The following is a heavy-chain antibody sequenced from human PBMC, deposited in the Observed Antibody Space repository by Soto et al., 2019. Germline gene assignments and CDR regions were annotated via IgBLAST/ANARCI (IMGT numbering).Heavy chain of an antibody. D-gene: IGHD2-15*01. Sequence: ASVKVSCRASGYTFTSYGISWVRQAPRQGLEWMGWISAYNGNTNYAQKLQGRVTMTTDTSTSTAYMELRSLRSDDTAVYYCARDGPDIVVVVAATPGWFDPWGQGTLVTVSS. CDR2: ISAYNGNT. CDR3: ARDGPDIVVVVAATPGWFDP. V-gene: IGHV1-18*01. CDR1: GYTFTSYG. J-gene: IGHJ5*02.